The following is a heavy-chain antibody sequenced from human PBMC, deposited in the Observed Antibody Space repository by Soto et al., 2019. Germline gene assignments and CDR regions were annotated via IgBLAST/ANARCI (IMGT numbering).Heavy chain of an antibody. CDR2: IRAYNGNT. D-gene: IGHD6-13*01. Sequence: GASVKVSCKASGYTFTSYGISWVRQAPGQGLEWMGWIRAYNGNTNYAQKLQGRVTMTTDTSTSTAYMELRSLRSDDTAVYYCAREGVAAAGSYDAFDIWGQGTMVTVSS. V-gene: IGHV1-18*01. CDR1: GYTFTSYG. J-gene: IGHJ3*02. CDR3: AREGVAAAGSYDAFDI.